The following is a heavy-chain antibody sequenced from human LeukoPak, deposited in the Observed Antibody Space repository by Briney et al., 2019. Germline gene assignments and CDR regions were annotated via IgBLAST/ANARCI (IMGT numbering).Heavy chain of an antibody. V-gene: IGHV3-23*01. CDR3: ARDKIVGATHFDY. J-gene: IGHJ4*02. CDR2: ISGSGGST. D-gene: IGHD1-26*01. CDR1: GFTFSSYA. Sequence: GGSLRLSCAASGFTFSSYAMSWVRQAPGKGLEWVSAISGSGGSTYYADSVKGRFTISRDNAKNSLYLQMNSLRAEDTAVYYCARDKIVGATHFDYWGQGALVTVSS.